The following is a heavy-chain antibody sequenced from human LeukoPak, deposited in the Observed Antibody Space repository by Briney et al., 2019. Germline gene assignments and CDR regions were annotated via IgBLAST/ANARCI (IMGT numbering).Heavy chain of an antibody. D-gene: IGHD2/OR15-2a*01. Sequence: SVKVSCKASGGTFSSYAISWVRQAPGQGLEWMGGIIPIFGTANYARKFQGRVTITADESTSTAYMELSSLRSEDTAVCYCAREIDYYYYGMDVWGQGTTVTVSS. V-gene: IGHV1-69*01. J-gene: IGHJ6*02. CDR2: IIPIFGTA. CDR3: AREIDYYYYGMDV. CDR1: GGTFSSYA.